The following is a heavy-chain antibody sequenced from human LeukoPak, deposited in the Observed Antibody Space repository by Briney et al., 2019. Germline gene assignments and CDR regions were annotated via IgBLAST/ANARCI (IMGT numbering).Heavy chain of an antibody. CDR1: GFTVSSNY. J-gene: IGHJ4*02. CDR2: IYSGGST. V-gene: IGHV3-66*01. CDR3: ARVDYGDYAPYFDY. Sequence: GGSLRLSCAASGFTVSSNYMSWVRQAPGKGLEWASVIYSGGSTYYADSVKGRFTISRDNSKNTLYLQMNSLRAEDTAVYYCARVDYGDYAPYFDYWGQGTLVTVSS. D-gene: IGHD4-17*01.